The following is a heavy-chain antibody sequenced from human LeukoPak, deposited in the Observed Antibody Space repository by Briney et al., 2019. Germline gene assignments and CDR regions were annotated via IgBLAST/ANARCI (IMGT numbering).Heavy chain of an antibody. CDR1: GYTFTSYD. CDR2: MNPNSGNT. D-gene: IGHD2-21*02. V-gene: IGHV1-8*01. Sequence: ASVKVSCKASGYTFTSYDINWVRQATGQGLEWMGWMNPNSGNTGYAQKFQGRVTMTRNTSISTAYMELSSLRPEDTAVYYCARGLAYCGGDCTDWGQGTLVTVSS. J-gene: IGHJ4*02. CDR3: ARGLAYCGGDCTD.